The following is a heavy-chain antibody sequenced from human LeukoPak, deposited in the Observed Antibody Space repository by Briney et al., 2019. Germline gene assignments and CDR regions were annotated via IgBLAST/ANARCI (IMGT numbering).Heavy chain of an antibody. J-gene: IGHJ4*02. Sequence: SLSLSCAPSVFTLSSYSMNWVRPAAGRGRNGVSSISSSSSYIYYADSVKGRFTISRDNAKNSLYLQMNSLRAEDTAVYYCARAAPTRTLIGSGADYWGQGTLVTVSS. CDR1: VFTLSSYS. V-gene: IGHV3-21*01. D-gene: IGHD3-22*01. CDR3: ARAAPTRTLIGSGADY. CDR2: ISSSSSYI.